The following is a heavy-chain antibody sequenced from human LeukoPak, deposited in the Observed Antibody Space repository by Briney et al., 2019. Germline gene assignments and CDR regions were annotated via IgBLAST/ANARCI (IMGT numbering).Heavy chain of an antibody. J-gene: IGHJ4*02. CDR3: ARVGMGIAVAREGY. CDR1: GYTFTGYY. CDR2: INPNSGGT. V-gene: IGHV1-2*02. D-gene: IGHD6-19*01. Sequence: ASVKVSCRASGYTFTGYYMHWVRQAPGQGLEWMGWINPNSGGTNYAQKFQGRVTMTRDTSISTAYMELSRLRSDDTAVYYCARVGMGIAVAREGYWGQGTLVTVSS.